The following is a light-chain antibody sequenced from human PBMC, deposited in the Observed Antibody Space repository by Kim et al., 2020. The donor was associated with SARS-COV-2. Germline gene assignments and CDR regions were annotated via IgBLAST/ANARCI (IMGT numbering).Light chain of an antibody. J-gene: IGKJ1*01. V-gene: IGKV1-5*01. CDR1: QSINSW. CDR3: HQSTHYM. CDR2: DAS. Sequence: GDSVTISCRASQSINSWLAWYQQKPGNAPKLLISDASSLESGVPSRFSGSGSGTEFTLTISSLQHEDFATYYCHQSTHYMFGKGTQVDIK.